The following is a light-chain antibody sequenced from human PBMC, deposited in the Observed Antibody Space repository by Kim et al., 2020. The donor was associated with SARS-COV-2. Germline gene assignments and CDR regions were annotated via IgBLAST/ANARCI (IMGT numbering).Light chain of an antibody. Sequence: IVITQSPGTLSVSPGDRATLSCRASRSAGKSLAWFQQRPGQTPRLVIYAASTRATGIPARFSGSGSGTNFSLTISSLQSEDLAVYYCQQYYSWPRTFGQGTKVEIK. CDR3: QQYYSWPRT. J-gene: IGKJ1*01. CDR1: RSAGKS. CDR2: AAS. V-gene: IGKV3-15*01.